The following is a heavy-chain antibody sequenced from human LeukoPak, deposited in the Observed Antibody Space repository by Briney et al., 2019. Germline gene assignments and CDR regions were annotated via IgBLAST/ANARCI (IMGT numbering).Heavy chain of an antibody. CDR3: ARLRSFYFDY. J-gene: IGHJ4*02. CDR1: GGSISSSSYY. CDR2: IYYSGST. Sequence: PSETLSLTCTVSGGSISSSSYYWGWIRQPPGKGLEWIGSIYYSGSTYYNPSLKSRVTISVDTPKNQFSLKLSSVTAADTAVYYCARLRSFYFDYWGQGTLVTVSS. V-gene: IGHV4-39*07. D-gene: IGHD4-17*01.